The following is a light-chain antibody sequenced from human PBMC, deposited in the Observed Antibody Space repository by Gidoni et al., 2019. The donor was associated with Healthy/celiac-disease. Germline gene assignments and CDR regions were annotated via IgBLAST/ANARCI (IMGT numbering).Light chain of an antibody. Sequence: EIVMTQSPATLSVSPWERATLSCRASQSVSSNLAWYQQKPGQAPRLLIYGASTRATGIPARFSGSGSGTEFTLTISSLQSEDFAVYYCQQYNNWPLCSFGQGTKLEIK. CDR3: QQYNNWPLCS. CDR2: GAS. CDR1: QSVSSN. V-gene: IGKV3-15*01. J-gene: IGKJ2*04.